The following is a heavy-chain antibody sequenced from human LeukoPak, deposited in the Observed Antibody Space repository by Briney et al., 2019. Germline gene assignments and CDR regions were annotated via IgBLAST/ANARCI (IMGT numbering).Heavy chain of an antibody. CDR1: GGSISSSSYY. D-gene: IGHD6-19*01. CDR3: ARQRRSGWPFDI. J-gene: IGHJ3*02. Sequence: SETLSLTCTVSGGSISSSSYYWGWIRQPPGKGLEWIGSIYYSGSTYYNPSLKSRVTISVDTSKNQFSLKLSSVTAADTAVYYCARQRRSGWPFDIWGQGTMVTVSS. V-gene: IGHV4-39*01. CDR2: IYYSGST.